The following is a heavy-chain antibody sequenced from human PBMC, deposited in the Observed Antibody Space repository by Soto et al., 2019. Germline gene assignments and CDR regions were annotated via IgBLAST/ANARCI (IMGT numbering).Heavy chain of an antibody. CDR2: IFYSGST. CDR1: GGAICTYY. Sequence: SETLSLTCTVSGGAICTYYWTWIRQPPGKGLEWIAYIFYSGSTNYNPSLRSRVTMSVDTSKNQFSLKLTSVTAADTAVYYCVRVAAARYHMDVWGKGTTVTVSS. D-gene: IGHD6-13*01. CDR3: VRVAAARYHMDV. V-gene: IGHV4-59*01. J-gene: IGHJ6*03.